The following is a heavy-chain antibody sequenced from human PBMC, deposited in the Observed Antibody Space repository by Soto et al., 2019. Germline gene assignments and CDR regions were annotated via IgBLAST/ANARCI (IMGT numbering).Heavy chain of an antibody. J-gene: IGHJ3*02. CDR1: GFTFSSYG. D-gene: IGHD6-13*01. CDR3: ARGHIAAAGPDAFDI. V-gene: IGHV3-33*01. CDR2: IWYDGSNK. Sequence: GGSLRLSCAASGFTFSSYGMHWVRQAPGKGLEWVAVIWYDGSNKYYADSVKGRFTISRDNSKNTLYLQMNSLRAEDTAVYYCARGHIAAAGPDAFDIWGQGTMVTVSS.